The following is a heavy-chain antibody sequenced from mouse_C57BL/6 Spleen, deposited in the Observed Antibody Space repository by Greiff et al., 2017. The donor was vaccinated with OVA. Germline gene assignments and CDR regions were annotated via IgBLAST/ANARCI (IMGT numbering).Heavy chain of an antibody. J-gene: IGHJ1*03. CDR1: GYTFTSYW. Sequence: QVQLQQPGAEPVKPGASVKVSCKASGYTFTSYWMHWVKQRPGQGLEWIGRIHPSDSDTNYNQKFKGKATLTVDKSSSTAYMQLSSLTSEDSAVDYCAIELRSGVFDVWGTGTTVTVSS. D-gene: IGHD1-1*01. CDR3: AIELRSGVFDV. CDR2: IHPSDSDT. V-gene: IGHV1-74*01.